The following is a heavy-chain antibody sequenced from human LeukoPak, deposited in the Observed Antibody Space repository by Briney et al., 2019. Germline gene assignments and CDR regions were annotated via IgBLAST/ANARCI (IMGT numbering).Heavy chain of an antibody. CDR2: IYYSGNT. CDR3: ARTYYYDSSGYYGGY. CDR1: GGSISSSSYY. V-gene: IGHV4-39*07. Sequence: SETLSLTCTVSGGSISSSSYYWGWIRQPPGKGLEWIGSIYYSGNTYYNPSLKSRVTISVDTSKNQFSLKLSSVTAADTAVYYCARTYYYDSSGYYGGYWGQGTLVTVSS. D-gene: IGHD3-22*01. J-gene: IGHJ4*02.